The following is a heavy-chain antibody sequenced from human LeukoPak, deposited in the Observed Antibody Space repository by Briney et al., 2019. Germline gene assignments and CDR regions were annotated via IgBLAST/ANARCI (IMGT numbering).Heavy chain of an antibody. CDR3: ARFGGYRYGFPDY. CDR2: IYSEGST. CDR1: GFTVSSNY. V-gene: IGHV3-53*01. Sequence: GGSLRLSCAASGFTVSSNYMGWVRQAPGKGLEWVSVIYSEGSTYYADSVKGRFTISRDNSKNTLDLQMHSLRAGDTAVYYCARFGGYRYGFPDYWGQGTLVTVSS. J-gene: IGHJ4*02. D-gene: IGHD5-18*01.